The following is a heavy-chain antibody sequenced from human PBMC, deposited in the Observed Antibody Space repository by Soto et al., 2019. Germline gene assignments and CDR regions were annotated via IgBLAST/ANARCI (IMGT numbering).Heavy chain of an antibody. J-gene: IGHJ6*02. CDR3: ARSYDSSGYDYYYYGMDV. CDR2: IIPIFGTA. D-gene: IGHD3-22*01. Sequence: QVQLVQSAAEVKKPGSSVKVSCKASGGTFSSYAISWVRQAPGQGLEWMGGIIPIFGTANYAQKFQGRVTITADESTSTAYMELSSLRSEDTAVYYCARSYDSSGYDYYYYGMDVWGQGTTVTVSS. V-gene: IGHV1-69*01. CDR1: GGTFSSYA.